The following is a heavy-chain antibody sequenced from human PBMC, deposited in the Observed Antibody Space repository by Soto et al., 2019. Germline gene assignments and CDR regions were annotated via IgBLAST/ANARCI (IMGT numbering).Heavy chain of an antibody. D-gene: IGHD6-19*01. CDR3: ASAAVTGTAGLDF. Sequence: ASVKVSCKASGYTFSGFYMHWVRQAPGQGLEWMGWINPNSGGTKYAEKFQGRVTMTRDTSISTAYVELSRLTSDDTAVYYCASAAVTGTAGLDFWGQGALVTVSS. CDR1: GYTFSGFY. J-gene: IGHJ4*02. V-gene: IGHV1-2*02. CDR2: INPNSGGT.